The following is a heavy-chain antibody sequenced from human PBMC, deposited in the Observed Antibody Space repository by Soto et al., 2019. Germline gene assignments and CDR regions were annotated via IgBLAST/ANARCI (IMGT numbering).Heavy chain of an antibody. Sequence: PSETLSLTCTVSGGSISSYYWSWIRQPPGKGLERIGYIYYSGSTNYNPSLKSRVTISVDTSKNQFSLKLSSVAAADTAVYYCARGTGWLQIGAWFDPWGQGTLVT. V-gene: IGHV4-59*01. D-gene: IGHD5-12*01. CDR1: GGSISSYY. J-gene: IGHJ5*02. CDR3: ARGTGWLQIGAWFDP. CDR2: IYYSGST.